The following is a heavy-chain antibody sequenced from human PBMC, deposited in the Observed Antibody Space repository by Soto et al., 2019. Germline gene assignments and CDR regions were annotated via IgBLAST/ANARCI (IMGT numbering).Heavy chain of an antibody. D-gene: IGHD4-17*01. CDR3: ARACYGDLRYYYYYMDV. CDR1: GGSFSGYY. CDR2: INHSGST. Sequence: SETLSLTCAVYGGSFSGYYWSWIRQPPGKGLEWIGEINHSGSTNYNPSLKSRVTISVDTSKNQFSLKLSSVTAADTAVYYCARACYGDLRYYYYYMDVWGKGTTVTVSS. J-gene: IGHJ6*03. V-gene: IGHV4-34*01.